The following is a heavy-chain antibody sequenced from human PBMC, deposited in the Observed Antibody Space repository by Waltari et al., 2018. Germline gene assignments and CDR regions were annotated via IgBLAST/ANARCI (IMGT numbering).Heavy chain of an antibody. CDR2: IYYSGST. CDR3: ARNGLDAFDI. V-gene: IGHV4-59*01. CDR1: GGPISSYY. Sequence: QVQLQESGPGLVKPSETLSLTCTVSGGPISSYYWSWIRQPPGKGLEWIGYIYYSGSTNYNPSLKSRVTISVDTSKNQFSLKLSSVTAADTAVYYCARNGLDAFDIWGQGTMVTVSS. J-gene: IGHJ3*02. D-gene: IGHD2-8*01.